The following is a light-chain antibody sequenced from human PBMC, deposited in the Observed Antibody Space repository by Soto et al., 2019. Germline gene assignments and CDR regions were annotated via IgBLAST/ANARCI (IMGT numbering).Light chain of an antibody. CDR3: MQSTQLPPT. CDR2: EVS. CDR1: QSLLHITGETF. J-gene: IGKJ5*01. V-gene: IGKV2D-29*02. Sequence: DVVMTQTPLSLSVAPGRPASISCKSSQSLLHITGETFLFWYLQKPGQSPQLLIYEVSTRVSGVPDRFSGSGSGTDFTLEISRVETDDVGIYYCMQSTQLPPTFGQGTRLENK.